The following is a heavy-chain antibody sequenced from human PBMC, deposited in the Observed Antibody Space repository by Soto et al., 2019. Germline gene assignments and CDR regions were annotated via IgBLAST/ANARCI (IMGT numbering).Heavy chain of an antibody. V-gene: IGHV3-11*01. D-gene: IGHD5-12*01. CDR2: ISSSGSTI. CDR3: ARDRRKDGYNYVFDY. CDR1: GFTFSDYY. Sequence: VRLSCAAAGFTFSDYYMIWIRQAPVKGLEWVSYISSSGSTIYYADSVKGRFTISRDNAKNSLYLQMNSLRAEDTAVYYCARDRRKDGYNYVFDYWGQGTLVTVSS. J-gene: IGHJ4*02.